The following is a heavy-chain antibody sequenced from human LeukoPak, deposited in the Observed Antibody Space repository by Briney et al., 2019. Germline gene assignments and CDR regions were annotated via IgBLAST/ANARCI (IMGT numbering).Heavy chain of an antibody. CDR2: DSNNGNI. Sequence: SETLSLTCTVSGSFISSHSWGWVRQPPGKGLEWIGYDSNNGNINFNPALKGRVTISVDTSKRQFSLKLRSVTAADTAVYYCARDNWGSLDIWGQGILVTVPS. J-gene: IGHJ4*02. V-gene: IGHV4-59*11. CDR3: ARDNWGSLDI. D-gene: IGHD7-27*01. CDR1: GSFISSHS.